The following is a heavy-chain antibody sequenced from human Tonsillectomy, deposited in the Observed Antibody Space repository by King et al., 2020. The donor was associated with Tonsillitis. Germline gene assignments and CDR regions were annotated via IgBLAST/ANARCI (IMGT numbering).Heavy chain of an antibody. Sequence: VQLQESGPGLVKPSETLSLTCTVSGGSISSYYWSWIRQPPGKGLDWIGYIYYSGSTYYNPSLKSRVTISVDTSKNQFSLELRSVTAADTALYYCARYGSDQGYFDYWGQGTLVTVSS. CDR1: GGSISSYY. CDR2: IYYSGST. J-gene: IGHJ4*02. V-gene: IGHV4-59*01. CDR3: ARYGSDQGYFDY. D-gene: IGHD2-2*01.